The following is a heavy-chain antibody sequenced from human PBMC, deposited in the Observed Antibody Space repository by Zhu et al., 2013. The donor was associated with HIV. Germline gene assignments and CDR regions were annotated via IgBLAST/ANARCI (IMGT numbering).Heavy chain of an antibody. J-gene: IGHJ4*02. CDR3: ARGGSSWYGHFDY. CDR2: IYSGGST. V-gene: IGHV3-53*02. Sequence: EVQLVETGGGLIQPGGSLRLSCAASGFTVSSNYMSWVRQAPGKGLEWVSVIYSGGSTYYADSVKGRFTISRDNSKNTLYLQMNSLRAEDTAVYYCARGGSSWYGHFDYWGQGTLVTVSS. D-gene: IGHD6-13*01. CDR1: GFTVSSNY.